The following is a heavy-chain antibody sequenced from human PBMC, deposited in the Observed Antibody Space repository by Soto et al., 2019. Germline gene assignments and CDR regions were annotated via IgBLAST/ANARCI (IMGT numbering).Heavy chain of an antibody. V-gene: IGHV3-23*01. D-gene: IGHD2-15*01. J-gene: IGHJ5*02. CDR2: ISGSGGST. CDR3: AKAGVGSGGSCYSCWFDP. Sequence: PGGSLRLSCAASGFTSSNYAMSWVRQAPGKGLERVSSISGSGGSTDYADSVKGRFTISRDNSKNTLYLQMNSLRAEDTAVYYCAKAGVGSGGSCYSCWFDPWGQGTLVTVSS. CDR1: GFTSSNYA.